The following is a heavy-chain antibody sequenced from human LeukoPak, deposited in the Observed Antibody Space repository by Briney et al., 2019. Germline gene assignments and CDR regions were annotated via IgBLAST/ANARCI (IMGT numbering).Heavy chain of an antibody. V-gene: IGHV3-64D*06. D-gene: IGHD3-9*01. CDR1: GFTFSSYA. J-gene: IGHJ4*02. CDR3: VKVLTGYYYYFDS. Sequence: GGSLRLSCSASGFTFSSYAMHWVRQAPGKGLEYVSGIISNGGSTYYADSVKGRFTTSRDNSKNTLYLQMSSLRAEDTAEYYCVKVLTGYYYYFDSWGQGTLVTVSS. CDR2: IISNGGST.